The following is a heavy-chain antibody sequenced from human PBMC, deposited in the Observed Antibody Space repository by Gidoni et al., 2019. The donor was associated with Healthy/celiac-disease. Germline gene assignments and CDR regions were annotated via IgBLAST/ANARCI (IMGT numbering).Heavy chain of an antibody. J-gene: IGHJ4*02. Sequence: GWVRQMPGKGLEWMGIIYPGDSDTRYSPSFQGQVTISADKSISTTYLQWSSLKASDTAMYYCARAVSRWLPIDYWCQGTLVTVSS. CDR2: IYPGDSDT. D-gene: IGHD5-12*01. CDR3: ARAVSRWLPIDY. V-gene: IGHV5-51*01.